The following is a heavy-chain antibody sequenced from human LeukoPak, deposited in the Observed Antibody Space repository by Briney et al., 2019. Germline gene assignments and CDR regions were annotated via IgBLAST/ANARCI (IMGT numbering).Heavy chain of an antibody. CDR2: FRSSSTYI. J-gene: IGHJ4*02. D-gene: IGHD6-6*01. V-gene: IGHV3-21*06. Sequence: GGSLSFPGEALGSPSRTFGLPWAGRLQGKGLEWAPTFRSSSTYISYADSVKGRFTISRDNAKNSLFLQMNSLRAEDTSVYYCARDTRIAAPLRGGFDYWGQGTLVTVSS. CDR1: GSPSRTFG. CDR3: ARDTRIAAPLRGGFDY.